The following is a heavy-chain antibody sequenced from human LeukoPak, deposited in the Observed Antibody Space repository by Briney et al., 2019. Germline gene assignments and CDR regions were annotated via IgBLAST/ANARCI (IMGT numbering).Heavy chain of an antibody. J-gene: IGHJ4*02. CDR2: IIPIFGTA. D-gene: IGHD6-13*01. V-gene: IGHV1-69*13. Sequence: GASVKVSCXASGGTFSSYAISWVRQAPGQGLEWMGGIIPIFGTANYAQKFQGRVTITADESTSTAYMELSSLRSEDTAVYYCARGSAGTMVRPFDYWGQGTLVTVSS. CDR3: ARGSAGTMVRPFDY. CDR1: GGTFSSYA.